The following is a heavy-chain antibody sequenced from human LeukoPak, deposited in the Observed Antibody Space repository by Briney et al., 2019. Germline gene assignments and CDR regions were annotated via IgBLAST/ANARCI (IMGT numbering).Heavy chain of an antibody. J-gene: IGHJ5*01. V-gene: IGHV4-39*02. Sequence: SETLSLACTVSGGSIGSSSYYWGWIRQPPGKGLEWIGSIFRTGSTYYSASLKSRVSISVDTSKNHFALKLASVTAADTAVYFCARRVGFYGSGSLNYFDPWGQGILVSVSS. CDR3: ARRVGFYGSGSLNYFDP. D-gene: IGHD3-10*01. CDR1: GGSIGSSSYY. CDR2: IFRTGST.